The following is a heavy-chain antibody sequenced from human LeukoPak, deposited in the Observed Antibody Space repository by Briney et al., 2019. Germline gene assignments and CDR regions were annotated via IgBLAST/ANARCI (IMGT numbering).Heavy chain of an antibody. CDR3: ASALWFGYLDY. CDR2: ISYDGSKR. Sequence: GGSLRLSCAASGFTFSSYAMHWVRQAPGKGLGWVAAISYDGSKRYYAESVKGRFTISRDNSKNTVYLQMDSLRAEDTAVYYCASALWFGYLDYWGQGTLVTVSS. V-gene: IGHV3-30*04. D-gene: IGHD3-10*01. CDR1: GFTFSSYA. J-gene: IGHJ4*02.